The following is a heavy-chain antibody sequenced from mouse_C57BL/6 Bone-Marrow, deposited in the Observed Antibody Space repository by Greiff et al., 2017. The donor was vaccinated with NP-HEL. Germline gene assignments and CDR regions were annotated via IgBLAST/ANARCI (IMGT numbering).Heavy chain of an antibody. CDR3: ARGRSNSWFAY. J-gene: IGHJ3*01. CDR1: GFTFSSHA. V-gene: IGHV5-4*03. Sequence: EVKLVESGGGLVKPGGSLKLSCAASGFTFSSHAMSWVRQTPEKRLEWVATISDGGSYTYYPDNVKGRFTISRDNAKNNLYLQMSHLKSEDTAMYYCARGRSNSWFAYWGQGTLVTVSA. CDR2: ISDGGSYT. D-gene: IGHD2-5*01.